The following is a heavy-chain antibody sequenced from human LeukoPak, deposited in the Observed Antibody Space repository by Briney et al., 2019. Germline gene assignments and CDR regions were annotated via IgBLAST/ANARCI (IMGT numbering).Heavy chain of an antibody. Sequence: ASVKVSCKASGYTFTGYYMHWVRQAPEQGLEWMGWINPNSGGTNYAQKFQGRVTMTRDTSISTAYMELSRLRSDDTAVYYCASEYCSSTSCYSTLRDYYYGMDVWGQGTTVTVSS. CDR3: ASEYCSSTSCYSTLRDYYYGMDV. D-gene: IGHD2-2*02. J-gene: IGHJ6*02. CDR2: INPNSGGT. CDR1: GYTFTGYY. V-gene: IGHV1-2*02.